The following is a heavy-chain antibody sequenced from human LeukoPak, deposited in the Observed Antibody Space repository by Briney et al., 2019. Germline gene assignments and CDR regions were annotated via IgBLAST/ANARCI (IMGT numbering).Heavy chain of an antibody. CDR3: ARDHPVLTGALIWFDP. J-gene: IGHJ5*02. CDR2: ISAYNGNT. Sequence: ASVKVSCKASGYTFTSYGISWVRQAPGQGLEWMGWISAYNGNTNYAQKLQGRVTMTTDTSTSTAYMELRSLRSDDTAVYYCARDHPVLTGALIWFDPWGQGTLVTVSS. V-gene: IGHV1-18*01. D-gene: IGHD1-26*01. CDR1: GYTFTSYG.